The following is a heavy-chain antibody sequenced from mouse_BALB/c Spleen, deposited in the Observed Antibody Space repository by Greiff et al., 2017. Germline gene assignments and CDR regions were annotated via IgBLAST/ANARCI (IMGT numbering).Heavy chain of an antibody. J-gene: IGHJ2*01. V-gene: IGHV3-6*02. D-gene: IGHD2-4*01. CDR1: GYSITSGYY. CDR3: AREDDYDVY. CDR2: ISYDGSN. Sequence: DVKLQESGPGLVKPSQSLSLTCSVTGYSITSGYYWNWIRQFPGNKLEWMGYISYDGSNNYNPSLKNRISITRDTSKNQFFLKLNSVTTEDTATYYCAREDDYDVYWGQGTTLTVSS.